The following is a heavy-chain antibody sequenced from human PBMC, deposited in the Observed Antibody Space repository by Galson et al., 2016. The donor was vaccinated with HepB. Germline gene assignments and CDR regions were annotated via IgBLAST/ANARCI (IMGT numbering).Heavy chain of an antibody. J-gene: IGHJ4*02. CDR2: IKEDGSQK. Sequence: SLRLSCAVSGFTFNSHWMTWIRQAPGQGLEWVAKIKEDGSQKYYVDSVQGRFTISRDNAKNSLYLQMNSLRAADTAVYYCARAISSGWHDHPFDSWGQGTLVTVSS. CDR3: ARAISSGWHDHPFDS. D-gene: IGHD6-19*01. CDR1: GFTFNSHW. V-gene: IGHV3-7*05.